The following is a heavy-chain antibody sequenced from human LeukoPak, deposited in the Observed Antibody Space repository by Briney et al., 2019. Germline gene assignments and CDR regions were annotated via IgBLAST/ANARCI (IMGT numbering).Heavy chain of an antibody. V-gene: IGHV3-21*01. Sequence: KTGGSLRLSCAASGFTFSSYSMNWVRQAPGKGLEWVSSISSSSSYIYYADSVKGRFTISRDKAKNSLYLQMNSLRAEDTAVYYCARYSGSYNFDYWGQGTLVTVSS. J-gene: IGHJ4*02. CDR1: GFTFSSYS. D-gene: IGHD1-26*01. CDR2: ISSSSSYI. CDR3: ARYSGSYNFDY.